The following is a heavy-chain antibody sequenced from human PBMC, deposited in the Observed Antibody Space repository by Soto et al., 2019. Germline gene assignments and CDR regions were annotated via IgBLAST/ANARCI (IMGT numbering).Heavy chain of an antibody. J-gene: IGHJ6*02. Sequence: QVQLQESGPGLVKPSETLSLSCTVSGGSISSYYWSWFRQSPGKRMEWIGYVHHSWGSNYNPSLQSRVAISLVTSKSQFSLQVTSVSATDSAVYYCARQGFGPLHGLVDVWSQGTTVTVSS. CDR2: VHHSWGS. V-gene: IGHV4-59*08. CDR3: ARQGFGPLHGLVDV. CDR1: GGSISSYY. D-gene: IGHD3-10*01.